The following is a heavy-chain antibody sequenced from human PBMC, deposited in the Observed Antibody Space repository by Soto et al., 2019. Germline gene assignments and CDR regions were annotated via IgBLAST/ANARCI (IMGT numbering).Heavy chain of an antibody. CDR3: ARGATAYYDFWANPRGDWLDL. J-gene: IGHJ5*02. D-gene: IGHD3-3*01. Sequence: ASVKVSCKASGYTFTSHDIIWVRQAAGQGLEWIGWMNPLSEKSKTTYLPNFQGRVVMTRDTFLGTAYLELSGLRSDDTDVYYCARGATAYYDFWANPRGDWLDLWGQGTLVTVSS. V-gene: IGHV1-8*01. CDR1: GYTFTSHD. CDR2: MNPLSEKSKT.